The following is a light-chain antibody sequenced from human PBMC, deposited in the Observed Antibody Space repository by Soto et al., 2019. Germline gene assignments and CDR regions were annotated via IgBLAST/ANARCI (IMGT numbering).Light chain of an antibody. V-gene: IGKV3-20*01. CDR2: GSS. Sequence: EVVLTQSPGTLSLSPGERATLSCRASQTVSNNYLAWYQQKPGQAPRLLIFGSSDRATGIPDRFSGSGSGTDFTLTISRLEPEDFVVYYCQQYGSSPPYTFGQGTNLEIK. CDR1: QTVSNNY. J-gene: IGKJ2*01. CDR3: QQYGSSPPYT.